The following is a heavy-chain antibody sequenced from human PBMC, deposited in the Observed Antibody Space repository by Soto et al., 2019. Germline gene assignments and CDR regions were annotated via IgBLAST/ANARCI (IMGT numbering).Heavy chain of an antibody. CDR2: IYPGDSDT. Sequence: PGESRKISCKGSGYSFTSYWIGWVRQMPGKGLEWMGIIYPGDSDTRYSPSFQGQVTISADKSISTAYLQWSSLKASDTAMYYCATSQGGIAVAGTFDIWGQGTMVTVSS. CDR3: ATSQGGIAVAGTFDI. J-gene: IGHJ3*02. CDR1: GYSFTSYW. D-gene: IGHD6-19*01. V-gene: IGHV5-51*01.